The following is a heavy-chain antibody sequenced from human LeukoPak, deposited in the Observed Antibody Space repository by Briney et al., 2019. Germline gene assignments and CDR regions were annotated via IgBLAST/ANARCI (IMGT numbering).Heavy chain of an antibody. J-gene: IGHJ4*02. CDR2: IYGGGST. V-gene: IGHV3-53*01. D-gene: IGHD3-10*01. CDR3: ASFLGVRGANYWDY. CDR1: GFTVSSNY. Sequence: GGSLRLSCEASGFTVSSNYMSWGRQAPGKGLEWVSVIYGGGSTYYADSVKGRFTISRDKSRNTVYLQRNSLRAEDTTAYYCASFLGVRGANYWDYWGQGTLVTVS.